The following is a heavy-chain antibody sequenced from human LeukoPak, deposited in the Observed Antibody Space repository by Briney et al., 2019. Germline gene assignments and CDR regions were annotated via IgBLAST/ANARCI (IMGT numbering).Heavy chain of an antibody. CDR1: GGSISSGSYY. Sequence: PSETLSLTCTVSGGSISSGSYYWSWIRQPAGKGLEWIGRIYTSGSTNYNPSLKSRVTISVDTSKNQFSLKLSSVTAADTAVYYCAREIVATTPAYYYYYMDVWGKGTTVTVSS. D-gene: IGHD5-12*01. CDR3: AREIVATTPAYYYYYMDV. J-gene: IGHJ6*03. V-gene: IGHV4-61*02. CDR2: IYTSGST.